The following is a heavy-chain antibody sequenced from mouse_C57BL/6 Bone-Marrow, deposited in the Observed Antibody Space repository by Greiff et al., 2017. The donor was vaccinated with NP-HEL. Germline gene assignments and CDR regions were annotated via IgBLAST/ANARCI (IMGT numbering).Heavy chain of an antibody. V-gene: IGHV1-63*01. CDR2: IYPGGGYT. J-gene: IGHJ1*03. CDR1: GYTFTNYW. CDR3: AREGAYYSNYPRYFDV. D-gene: IGHD2-5*01. Sequence: QVQLQQSGAELVRPGTSVKMSCKASGYTFTNYWIGWAKQRPGHGLEWIGDIYPGGGYTNYNEKFKGKATLTADKSSSTAYRQFSSLTSEDSAIYYGAREGAYYSNYPRYFDVWGTGTTVTVSS.